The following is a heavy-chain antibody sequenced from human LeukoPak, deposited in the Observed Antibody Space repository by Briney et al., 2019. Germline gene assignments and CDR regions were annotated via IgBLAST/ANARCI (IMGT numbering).Heavy chain of an antibody. CDR3: AKHYSDFWSTYHLFDY. CDR1: GFTFSSYG. CDR2: ISGSGDNT. V-gene: IGHV3-23*01. D-gene: IGHD3-3*01. Sequence: GGSLRLSCAASGFTFSSYGMVWVRQAPGKGLEWVSGISGSGDNTYYADSVKGRFTISRDNSKNTLYLQMNSLRAEDTAIYYCAKHYSDFWSTYHLFDYWGQGTLVTVSS. J-gene: IGHJ4*02.